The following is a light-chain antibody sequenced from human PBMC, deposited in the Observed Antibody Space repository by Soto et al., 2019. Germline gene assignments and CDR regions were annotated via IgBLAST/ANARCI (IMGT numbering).Light chain of an antibody. Sequence: DIVMTQSPLSLPVTPGEPASISCRSSQSLLHSNGYNYLDWYLQKPGQSPQLLIYLGSNRSSGVPDRFSSSGSGTDFTLKISRVGAEDVGVYYCMQARQTPYTFVQGTKLEIK. CDR1: QSLLHSNGYNY. V-gene: IGKV2-28*01. CDR2: LGS. J-gene: IGKJ2*01. CDR3: MQARQTPYT.